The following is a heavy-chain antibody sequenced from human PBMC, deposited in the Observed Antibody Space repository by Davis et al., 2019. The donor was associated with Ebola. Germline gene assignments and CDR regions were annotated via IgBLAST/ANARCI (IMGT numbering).Heavy chain of an antibody. CDR3: ALEFDP. J-gene: IGHJ5*02. CDR2: ISYDGSNK. CDR1: GFTFSSYA. Sequence: GESLKISCAASGFTFSSYAMHWVRQAPGKGLEWVAVISYDGSNKYYADSVKGRFAISRDDAKKSVYLQMNSLRAEDTAVYYCALEFDPWGQGTLVTVSS. V-gene: IGHV3-30*09.